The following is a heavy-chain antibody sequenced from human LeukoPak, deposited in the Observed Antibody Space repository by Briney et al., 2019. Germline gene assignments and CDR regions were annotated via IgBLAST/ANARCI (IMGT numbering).Heavy chain of an antibody. D-gene: IGHD5-18*01. CDR3: ARERNRIQLWLPDY. Sequence: GGSLRLSCAASGFTFSSYAMSWVRQAPGKGLEWVSAISGSGGSTYYADSVKGRFTISRDNSKNTLYLQMNSLRAEDTAVYYCARERNRIQLWLPDYWGQGTLVTVSS. J-gene: IGHJ4*02. CDR1: GFTFSSYA. V-gene: IGHV3-23*01. CDR2: ISGSGGST.